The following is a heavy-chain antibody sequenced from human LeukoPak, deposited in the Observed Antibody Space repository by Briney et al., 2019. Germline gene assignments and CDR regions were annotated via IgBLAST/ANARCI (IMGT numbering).Heavy chain of an antibody. D-gene: IGHD3-22*01. V-gene: IGHV4-34*01. Sequence: SETLSLTCAVYGGSFSGYYWSWIRQPPGKGLEWIGEINHSGSTNYNPSLKSRVTISVDTSKNQFSLKLSSVTAADTAVYYCARVGRNYYDTSGYYYFDYWGQGTLVTVSS. CDR3: ARVGRNYYDTSGYYYFDY. CDR1: GGSFSGYY. J-gene: IGHJ4*02. CDR2: INHSGST.